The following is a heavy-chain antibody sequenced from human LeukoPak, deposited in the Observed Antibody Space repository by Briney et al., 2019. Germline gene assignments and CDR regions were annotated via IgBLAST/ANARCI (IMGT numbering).Heavy chain of an antibody. V-gene: IGHV4-34*01. J-gene: IGHJ4*02. CDR3: ARGARLLGWFVVGRPPSAYCFDS. CDR2: INHSGVT. Sequence: SETLSLTCAVYGGSFNSYCWTWIRQSPGKGLEWIGEINHSGVTNYNPSLKSRITMSVDTSKNQFALQLNSVTAADSAVYYCARGARLLGWFVVGRPPSAYCFDSWGLGTLVTASS. CDR1: GGSFNSYC. D-gene: IGHD3-3*01.